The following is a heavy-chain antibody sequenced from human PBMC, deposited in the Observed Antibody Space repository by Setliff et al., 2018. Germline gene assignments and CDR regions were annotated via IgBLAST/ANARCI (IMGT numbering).Heavy chain of an antibody. D-gene: IGHD6-13*01. J-gene: IGHJ5*02. CDR2: IFTSGST. Sequence: SETLSLTCTVSGGSISSGSYYWSWIRQPAGKGLEWIGRIFTSGSTNYNPSLKSRVTISVDTSKNQFSLKLSSVTAADTAVYYCARPEAYYRSGGYRLVSGWFDPWGQGTLVTVSS. CDR1: GGSISSGSYY. V-gene: IGHV4-61*02. CDR3: ARPEAYYRSGGYRLVSGWFDP.